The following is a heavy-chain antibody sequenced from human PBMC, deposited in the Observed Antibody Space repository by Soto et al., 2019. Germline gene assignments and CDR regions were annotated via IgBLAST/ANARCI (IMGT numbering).Heavy chain of an antibody. V-gene: IGHV1-18*01. D-gene: IGHD1-7*01. CDR2: ISAYRGNT. J-gene: IGHJ5*02. CDR1: GYTFTSYR. CDR3: ARALSAGTAAS. Sequence: ASLKFSCKASGYTFTSYRSIWVRQAPGQGLEWMGWISAYRGNTNYAQKLQGRVTMTTDTSTGTAYMERGSLKSDDTDVYYCARALSAGTAASWGQGTLVTVSS.